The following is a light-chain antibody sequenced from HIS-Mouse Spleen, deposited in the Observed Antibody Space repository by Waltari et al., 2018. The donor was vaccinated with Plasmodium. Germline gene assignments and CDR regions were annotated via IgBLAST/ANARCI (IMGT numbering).Light chain of an antibody. CDR3: QQYNNWSFT. CDR2: GAS. Sequence: EIVMTQSPATLSVSPGERAPLACRASQSVSSNLARYHQKPGPPPRLLIYGASPRATGIPARFRGSGYGTEVTRTISRLQSEEFAVYYCQQYNNWSFTFGPGTKVDIK. CDR1: QSVSSN. J-gene: IGKJ3*01. V-gene: IGKV3-15*01.